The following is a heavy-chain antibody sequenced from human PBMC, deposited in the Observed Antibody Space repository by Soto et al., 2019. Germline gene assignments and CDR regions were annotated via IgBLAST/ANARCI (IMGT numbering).Heavy chain of an antibody. J-gene: IGHJ2*01. Sequence: QVQLVESGGGLVKPGGSLRLSCAASGFTFSDYDMSWIRQAPGKVLEWVSSISSRASTIYYADSVKGRFTISRDNAKESLYLQMNSLRAEDTAVYHCAGDPWVLPPRYFDLWGRGTLVTVSS. CDR3: AGDPWVLPPRYFDL. V-gene: IGHV3-11*01. CDR2: ISSRASTI. CDR1: GFTFSDYD. D-gene: IGHD1-26*01.